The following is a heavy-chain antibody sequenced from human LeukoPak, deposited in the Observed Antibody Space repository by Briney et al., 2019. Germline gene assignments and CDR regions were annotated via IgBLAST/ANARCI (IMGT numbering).Heavy chain of an antibody. V-gene: IGHV1-8*01. Sequence: ASVKVSCKASGYTFTSYDINWVRQATGQGLEWMGWVNPNSGHTGYAQKFQGRVTMTRNTSITTAHMELSSLTSEDTAVYYCARGAPGSYCSGGSCPYFDYWGQGTLVSVSS. CDR3: ARGAPGSYCSGGSCPYFDY. J-gene: IGHJ4*02. CDR1: GYTFTSYD. D-gene: IGHD2-15*01. CDR2: VNPNSGHT.